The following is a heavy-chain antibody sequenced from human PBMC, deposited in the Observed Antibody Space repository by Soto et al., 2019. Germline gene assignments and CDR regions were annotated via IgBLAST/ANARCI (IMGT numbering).Heavy chain of an antibody. D-gene: IGHD3-10*01. Sequence: GGSLRLSCAASGFTFSSYAMSWVRQAPGKGLEWVSAISGSGGSTYYADSVKGRFTISRDNSKNTLYLQMNSLRAEDTAVYYCATQGPGYYGSGSYNYYYYYMDVWGKGTTVTVSS. J-gene: IGHJ6*03. CDR1: GFTFSSYA. V-gene: IGHV3-23*01. CDR3: ATQGPGYYGSGSYNYYYYYMDV. CDR2: ISGSGGST.